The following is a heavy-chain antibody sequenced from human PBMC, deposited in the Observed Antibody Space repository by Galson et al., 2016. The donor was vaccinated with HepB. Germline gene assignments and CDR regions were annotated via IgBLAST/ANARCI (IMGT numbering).Heavy chain of an antibody. J-gene: IGHJ4*02. CDR3: ARGGGPLGTAMVVDHFDY. Sequence: CAISGDSVSSNSAAWHWIRQSPSRGLEWLGRTYYRSKWYNDYAISVKGRITINPDTSKNQFSLQLNSVTPEDTAVYYCARGGGPLGTAMVVDHFDYWARDAWSPSPQ. CDR2: TYYRSKWYN. CDR1: GDSVSSNSAA. V-gene: IGHV6-1*01. D-gene: IGHD5-18*01.